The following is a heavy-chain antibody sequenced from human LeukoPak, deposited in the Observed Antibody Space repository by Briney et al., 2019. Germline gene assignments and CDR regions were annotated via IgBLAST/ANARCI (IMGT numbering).Heavy chain of an antibody. J-gene: IGHJ6*03. CDR1: GGTFSSYA. CDR2: IIPIFGTA. D-gene: IGHD2-2*01. CDR3: ARGVVVPAATGDYYYYYMDV. Sequence: SVEVSCKASGGTFSSYAISWVRQAPGQGLEWMGGIIPIFGTANYAQKFQGRVTITTDESTSTAYMELSSLRSEDTAVYYCARGVVVPAATGDYYYYYMDVWGKGTTVTVSS. V-gene: IGHV1-69*05.